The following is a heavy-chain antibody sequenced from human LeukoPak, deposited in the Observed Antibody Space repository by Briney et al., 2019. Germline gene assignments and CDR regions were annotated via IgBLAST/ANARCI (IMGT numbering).Heavy chain of an antibody. Sequence: GGSLRLSCAASGFTFSSNWMSWVRQAPGKGLEWVANIKQDGSEKDYLGSVKGRFTISRDNAKKSLYLQMNSVRAEDTAVYYCYVGPTDYWGQGTLVTVSS. D-gene: IGHD1-26*01. CDR1: GFTFSSNW. V-gene: IGHV3-7*01. CDR2: IKQDGSEK. J-gene: IGHJ4*02. CDR3: YVGPTDY.